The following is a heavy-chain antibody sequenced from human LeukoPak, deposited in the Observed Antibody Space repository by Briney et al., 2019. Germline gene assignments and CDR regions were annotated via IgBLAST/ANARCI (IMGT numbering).Heavy chain of an antibody. J-gene: IGHJ4*02. D-gene: IGHD3-22*01. V-gene: IGHV3-30-3*01. CDR1: GFTFSGYD. CDR3: ARDALITMIGIFDY. Sequence: GTSLRLSCAASGFTFSGYDMHWVRQAPGKGLEWVTVISYDGSNKYYADSVKGRFTISRDNSKNTLYLQMNSLRAEDTAVYYCARDALITMIGIFDYWGQGTLVTVSS. CDR2: ISYDGSNK.